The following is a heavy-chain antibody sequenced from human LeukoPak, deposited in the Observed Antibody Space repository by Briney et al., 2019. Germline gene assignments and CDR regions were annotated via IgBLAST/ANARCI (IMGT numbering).Heavy chain of an antibody. Sequence: GASVKVSCKASGYTFTSYGISWVRQAPGQGLEWMGWISAYNGNTNYAQKLLGRVTMTTDTSTSTAYMELRNLKSDDTAVYYCAREDPGGAFDVWGRGTMVTVSS. CDR3: AREDPGGAFDV. D-gene: IGHD3-16*01. J-gene: IGHJ3*01. V-gene: IGHV1-18*01. CDR1: GYTFTSYG. CDR2: ISAYNGNT.